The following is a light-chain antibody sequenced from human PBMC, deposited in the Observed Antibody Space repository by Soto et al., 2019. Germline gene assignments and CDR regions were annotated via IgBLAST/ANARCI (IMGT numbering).Light chain of an antibody. CDR1: QSVSVF. Sequence: EVVMTQSPATLSVSPGETATLSCRASQSVSVFLAWYQQKPGQAPRLLIYGASTRATGIPARFSGSGSGTEFTLTNSSLQSEDFAVYYCQQYNNWPALTFGGGTKVEIK. V-gene: IGKV3-15*01. CDR2: GAS. CDR3: QQYNNWPALT. J-gene: IGKJ4*01.